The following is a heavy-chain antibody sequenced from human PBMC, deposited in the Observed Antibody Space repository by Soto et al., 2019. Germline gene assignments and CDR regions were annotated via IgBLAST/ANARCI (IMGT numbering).Heavy chain of an antibody. CDR3: ARGRYCLTGRCFPNWFDS. CDR1: GVSVTNGDYY. CDR2: IYYIETT. D-gene: IGHD7-27*01. Sequence: PSETLSLTCAVSGVSVTNGDYYWTWMRQSPGKGLEWIGNIYYIETTKYNPSLNSRLSISIDTSKSQFSLNVTSVTAADTAVYFCARGRYCLTGRCFPNWFDSWGQGALVTVSS. J-gene: IGHJ5*01. V-gene: IGHV4-30-4*01.